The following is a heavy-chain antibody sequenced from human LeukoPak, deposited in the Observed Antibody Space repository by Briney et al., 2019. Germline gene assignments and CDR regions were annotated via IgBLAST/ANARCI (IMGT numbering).Heavy chain of an antibody. CDR3: ARLKGAAAALYFFDY. D-gene: IGHD6-13*01. Sequence: GESLKISCTGSGYTFTSYWIGWVRQMPGKGLEWMGIIYPGDSDSRYSPSFQGQVTISVDKSISTAYLHWSSLKASDTAMYCCARLKGAAAALYFFDYWGQGTLVTVSS. CDR2: IYPGDSDS. V-gene: IGHV5-51*01. CDR1: GYTFTSYW. J-gene: IGHJ4*02.